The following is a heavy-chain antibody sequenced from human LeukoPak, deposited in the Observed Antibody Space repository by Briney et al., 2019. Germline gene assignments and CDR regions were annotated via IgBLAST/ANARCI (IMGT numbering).Heavy chain of an antibody. D-gene: IGHD2-2*01. CDR2: IYYSGSP. CDR1: GGSISSHY. Sequence: SETLSLTCTVSGGSISSHYWSWIRQPPGKGLEWIGYIYYSGSPNYNPSLKSRVTISVDTSKNQFSLKLSSVTAADTAVYYCARLGYCSSTSWLPGDCYYYYMDVWGKGTTVTVSS. J-gene: IGHJ6*03. V-gene: IGHV4-59*08. CDR3: ARLGYCSSTSWLPGDCYYYYMDV.